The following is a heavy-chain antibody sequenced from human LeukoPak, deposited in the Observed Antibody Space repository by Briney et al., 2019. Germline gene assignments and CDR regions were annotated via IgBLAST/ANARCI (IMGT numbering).Heavy chain of an antibody. V-gene: IGHV3-74*01. J-gene: IGHJ3*02. CDR2: VNGDGSST. CDR1: GFTFSTCW. Sequence: GGSLRLSCAASGFTFSTCWMHWVRQAPGKGLVWVSRVNGDGSSTNYADSVKGRFTISRDNAKNTLYLQMNSLRAEDTAVYYCARGMSSGRYAVDIWGQGTMVTVSS. D-gene: IGHD6-19*01. CDR3: ARGMSSGRYAVDI.